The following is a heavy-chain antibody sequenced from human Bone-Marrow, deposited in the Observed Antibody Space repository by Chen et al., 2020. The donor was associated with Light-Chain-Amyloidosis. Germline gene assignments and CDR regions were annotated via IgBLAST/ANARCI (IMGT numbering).Heavy chain of an antibody. J-gene: IGHJ4*02. D-gene: IGHD5-18*01. V-gene: IGHV3-66*01. CDR2: IYSGGST. Sequence: EVQLVESGGDLVQPGGSLRLSCAASGFSVSRSYMSWVRQAPGKGLEWVSLIYSGGSTYDADFVKGRFTISRDSSKTTVYLQMNSLRAEDTALYYCATEGRDPGYSYGYLNYWGQGTLVTVSS. CDR3: ATEGRDPGYSYGYLNY. CDR1: GFSVSRSY.